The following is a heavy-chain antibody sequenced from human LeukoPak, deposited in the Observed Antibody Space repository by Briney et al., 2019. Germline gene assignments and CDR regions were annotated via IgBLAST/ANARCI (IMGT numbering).Heavy chain of an antibody. D-gene: IGHD3-3*01. Sequence: GGSLRLSCSASGFTFSDYYMSWIRQAPGKGLEWVSYISSSGSTIYYADSVKGRFTISRDNAKNSLYLQMNSQRAEDTAVYYCARGEGILRFSPICDYWGQGTLVTVSS. CDR3: ARGEGILRFSPICDY. CDR2: ISSSGSTI. CDR1: GFTFSDYY. V-gene: IGHV3-11*04. J-gene: IGHJ4*02.